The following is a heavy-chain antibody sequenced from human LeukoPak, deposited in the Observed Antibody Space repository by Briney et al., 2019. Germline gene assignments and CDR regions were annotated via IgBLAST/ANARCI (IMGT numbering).Heavy chain of an antibody. CDR1: GGSFSGYY. CDR3: ARGWIQLWSYWYFDL. V-gene: IGHV4-34*01. CDR2: INHSGST. Sequence: SETLSLTCVVYGGSFSGYYWSWIRQPPGKELERIGEINHSGSTNYNPSLKSRVTISVDTSKNQFSLKLSSVTAADTAVYYCARGWIQLWSYWYFDLWGRGTLVTVSS. J-gene: IGHJ2*01. D-gene: IGHD5-18*01.